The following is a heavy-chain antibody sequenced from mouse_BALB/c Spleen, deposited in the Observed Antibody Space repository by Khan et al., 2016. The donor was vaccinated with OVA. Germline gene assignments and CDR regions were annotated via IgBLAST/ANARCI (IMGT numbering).Heavy chain of an antibody. J-gene: IGHJ2*01. V-gene: IGHV14-3*02. CDR3: ARMARK. CDR2: IDPPNGNT. Sequence: EVQLQQSGAELVKAGASVKMSCKASGYTFTSYWMHWVKQRLEQGLEWIGRIDPPNGNTKYDPKFQGKATITADTSSNKAYLQLSSLTTEDTAVYYCARMARKWGQGTTLTVSS. CDR1: GYTFTSYW.